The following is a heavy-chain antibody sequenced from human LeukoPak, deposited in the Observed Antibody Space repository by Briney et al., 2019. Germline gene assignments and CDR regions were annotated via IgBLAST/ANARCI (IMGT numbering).Heavy chain of an antibody. D-gene: IGHD6-19*01. Sequence: SETLSLTCTVSGGSISSGSYYWSWIRQPAGEGLEWIGRIYTSGSTNYNPSLKSRVTMSVDTSKNQFSLKLSSVTAADTAVYYCARAHSSGWTFDYWGQGTLVTVSS. CDR3: ARAHSSGWTFDY. V-gene: IGHV4-61*02. CDR1: GGSISSGSYY. J-gene: IGHJ4*02. CDR2: IYTSGST.